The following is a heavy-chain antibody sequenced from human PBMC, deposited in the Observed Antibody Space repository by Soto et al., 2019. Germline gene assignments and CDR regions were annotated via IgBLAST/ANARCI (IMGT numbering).Heavy chain of an antibody. CDR2: IYYSGST. CDR1: GGSISSGDYY. CDR3: ARRTLRPPYYFDF. J-gene: IGHJ4*02. D-gene: IGHD4-17*01. Sequence: QVQLQESGPGLVKPSQTLSLTCTVSGGSISSGDYYWSWIRQPPGKGLEWIGYIYYSGSTYYNPSLKSRVXXPXDXXKTQFSLKLSSVTAADTAVYYCARRTLRPPYYFDFWGQGTLVTVSS. V-gene: IGHV4-30-4*01.